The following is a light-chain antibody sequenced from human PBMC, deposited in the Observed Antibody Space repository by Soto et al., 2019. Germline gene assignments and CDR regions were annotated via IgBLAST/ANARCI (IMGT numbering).Light chain of an antibody. CDR2: LNSDGSH. J-gene: IGLJ2*01. CDR3: QTWGTYVV. Sequence: QLVLTQSPSASASLGASVKLTCILSSGHSNYAIAWHQQQPEKGPRYLMTLNSDGSHSKADGIPDRFSGSSSGAERYLTISSLQSEDEADYYCQTWGTYVVFGGGTKLTVL. V-gene: IGLV4-69*01. CDR1: SGHSNYA.